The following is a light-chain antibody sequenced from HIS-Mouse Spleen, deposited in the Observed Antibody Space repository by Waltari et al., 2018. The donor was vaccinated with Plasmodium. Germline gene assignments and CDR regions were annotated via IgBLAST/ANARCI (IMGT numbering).Light chain of an antibody. J-gene: IGLJ2*01. CDR1: NIGSKN. CDR3: QVWDSSTVV. Sequence: SYELTQPLSVSVALGQTARITCGGNNIGSKNVHWYQQKPGQAPVLVIYRDSNRPSGIRERLSGSNSGNTASLTISRGQAGDEADDYCQVWDSSTVVFGGGTKLTVL. CDR2: RDS. V-gene: IGLV3-9*01.